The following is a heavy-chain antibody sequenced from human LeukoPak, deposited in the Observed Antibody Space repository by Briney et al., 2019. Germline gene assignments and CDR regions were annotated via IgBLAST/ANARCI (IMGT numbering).Heavy chain of an antibody. D-gene: IGHD3-10*01. CDR3: AREVAITMVRGVILNWFDP. V-gene: IGHV4-34*01. Sequence: SETLSLTCAVYGGSFSGYYWSWIRQPPGKGLEWIGEINHSGSTNYNPSLKSRVTISVDTSKNQFSLKLSSVTAADTAVYYCAREVAITMVRGVILNWFDPWGQGTLVTVSS. J-gene: IGHJ5*02. CDR2: INHSGST. CDR1: GGSFSGYY.